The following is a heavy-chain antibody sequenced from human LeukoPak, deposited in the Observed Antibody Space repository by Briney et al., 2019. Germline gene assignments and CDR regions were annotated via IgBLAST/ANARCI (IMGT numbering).Heavy chain of an antibody. D-gene: IGHD5-24*01. CDR2: ISSSSSSI. V-gene: IGHV3-21*01. Sequence: GGSLRHSCAVSGFTFSTYSMNWVRQAPGKGLEWVSSISSSSSSIYYADSMKGRFTSSRDNAKHSLYLQMNSLRAEDTAGYYCARRASRDGYNFPAFDIWGQGTMVTVSS. CDR1: GFTFSTYS. CDR3: ARRASRDGYNFPAFDI. J-gene: IGHJ3*02.